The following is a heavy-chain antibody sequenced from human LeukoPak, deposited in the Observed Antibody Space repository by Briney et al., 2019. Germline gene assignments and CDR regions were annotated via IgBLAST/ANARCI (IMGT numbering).Heavy chain of an antibody. CDR3: ARSPYSSSSLYYFDY. V-gene: IGHV1-2*02. Sequence: ASVKVSCKASGYTFTGYYMHWVRQAPGQGREWMGWINPNSGGTNYAQKFQGRVTMTRDTSISTAYMELSRLRSDDTAVYYCARSPYSSSSLYYFDYWGQGTLVTVSS. D-gene: IGHD6-6*01. J-gene: IGHJ4*02. CDR2: INPNSGGT. CDR1: GYTFTGYY.